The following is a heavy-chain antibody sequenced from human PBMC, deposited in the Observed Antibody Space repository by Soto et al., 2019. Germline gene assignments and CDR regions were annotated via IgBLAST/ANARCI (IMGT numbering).Heavy chain of an antibody. CDR3: ARDLHYYDSSGYYYDYYYYGMDV. Sequence: GGSLRLSCAASGFTFSSYWMHWVRQAPGKWLVWVSRINSDGSSTSYADSVKGRFTISRDNAKNTLYLQMNSLRAEDTAVYYCARDLHYYDSSGYYYDYYYYGMDVWGQGTTVTVSS. D-gene: IGHD3-22*01. CDR2: INSDGSST. CDR1: GFTFSSYW. V-gene: IGHV3-74*01. J-gene: IGHJ6*02.